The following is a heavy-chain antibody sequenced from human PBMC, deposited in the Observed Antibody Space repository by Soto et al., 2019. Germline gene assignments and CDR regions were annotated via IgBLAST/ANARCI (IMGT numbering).Heavy chain of an antibody. CDR1: GFTVSSNY. CDR2: IYSGGST. CDR3: AKGRVPVYFQH. J-gene: IGHJ1*01. V-gene: IGHV3-53*01. Sequence: GGSLRLSCAASGFTVSSNYMSWVRQAPGKGLEWVSVIYSGGSTYYADSVKGRFTISRDNSKNTLYLQMNSLRAEDTAVYYCAKGRVPVYFQHWGQGTLVTVSS.